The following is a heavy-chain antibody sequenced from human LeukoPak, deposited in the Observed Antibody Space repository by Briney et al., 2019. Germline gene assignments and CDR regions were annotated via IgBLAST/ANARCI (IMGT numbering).Heavy chain of an antibody. J-gene: IGHJ5*02. Sequence: PGGSLRLSCAAAGFTFKTHGMSWVRQAPGKGLEWVSSIGASGTNTYYADSVKGRFTISRDNSKNTLYLQVNSLRPEDTALYYCAKARTMIVALTASGSWGQGTLVTVSS. CDR3: AKARTMIVALTASGS. CDR1: GFTFKTHG. D-gene: IGHD3-22*01. V-gene: IGHV3-23*01. CDR2: IGASGTNT.